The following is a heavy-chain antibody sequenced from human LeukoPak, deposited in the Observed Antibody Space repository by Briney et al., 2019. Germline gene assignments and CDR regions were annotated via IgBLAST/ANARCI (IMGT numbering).Heavy chain of an antibody. CDR2: ISSSGSTI. J-gene: IGHJ4*02. CDR3: AREQLLWFGELLGAFDY. CDR1: GFTFSSYE. Sequence: GGSLRLSCAASGFTFSSYEMNWVRQAPGKGLEWVSYISSSGSTIYYADSVKGRFTISRDNAKNSLYLQMNSLRAEDTAVYYCAREQLLWFGELLGAFDYWGQGTLVTVSS. V-gene: IGHV3-48*03. D-gene: IGHD3-10*01.